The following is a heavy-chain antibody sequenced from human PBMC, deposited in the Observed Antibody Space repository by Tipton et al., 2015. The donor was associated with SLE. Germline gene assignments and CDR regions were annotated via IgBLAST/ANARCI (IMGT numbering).Heavy chain of an antibody. CDR3: ARTLARTYGGLDY. J-gene: IGHJ4*02. V-gene: IGHV5-51*03. CDR1: GYSFTNYW. CDR2: IYPRDSET. D-gene: IGHD3-16*01. Sequence: VQLVQSGAEVKKPGESLRISCKSSGYSFTNYWVGWVRQTPGKGLEWMGIIYPRDSETRYSPSFQGQVTISADKSISTSYLQWDSLRASDTAIYYCARTLARTYGGLDYWGQGTLVTVSS.